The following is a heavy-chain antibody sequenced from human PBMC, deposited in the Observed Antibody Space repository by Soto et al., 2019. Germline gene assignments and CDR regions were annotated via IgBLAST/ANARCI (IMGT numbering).Heavy chain of an antibody. V-gene: IGHV4-4*02. CDR2: VFHTGTT. CDR1: GDSVSSPYY. CDR3: ARSAGWYAFHA. Sequence: QVQLQESGPGLVKPSGTLSLTCAVSGDSVSSPYYWCWVRQPPGKGLEWIGEVFHTGTTSYNPSPSSRVTISLDKSNNLFSLDLRSVTAADTAVYYCARSAGWYAFHAWGPGTLVIVSS. D-gene: IGHD6-19*01. J-gene: IGHJ5*02.